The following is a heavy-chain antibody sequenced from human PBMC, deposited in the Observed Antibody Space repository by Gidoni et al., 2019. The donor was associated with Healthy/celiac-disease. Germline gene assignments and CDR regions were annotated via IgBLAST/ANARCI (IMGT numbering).Heavy chain of an antibody. CDR3: AKDIMVRGVNVVDY. V-gene: IGHV3-9*01. D-gene: IGHD3-10*01. CDR2: ISWNIGSI. CDR1: GFPFDDYA. J-gene: IGHJ4*02. Sequence: EVQLVESGGGLVQPGRSLRLSCAASGFPFDDYAMHWVRQAPGKGLEWVSGISWNIGSIGYADSVKGRFSISRDNAKNSLYLQMNSLRAEDTALYYCAKDIMVRGVNVVDYWGQGTLVTVSS.